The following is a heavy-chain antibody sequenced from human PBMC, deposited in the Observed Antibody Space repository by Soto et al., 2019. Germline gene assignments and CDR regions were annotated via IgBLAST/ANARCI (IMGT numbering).Heavy chain of an antibody. V-gene: IGHV3-48*01. CDR2: ISSSSSTI. J-gene: IGHJ6*03. CDR1: GFTFSSYS. Sequence: GGSLRLSCAASGFTFSSYSMNWVRQAPGKGLEWVSYISSSSSTIYYADSVKGRFTISRDNAKNSLYLQMNSLRAEDTAVYYCARDGSDYKRFYYYYYMDVWGKGTTVTVSS. D-gene: IGHD4-4*01. CDR3: ARDGSDYKRFYYYYYMDV.